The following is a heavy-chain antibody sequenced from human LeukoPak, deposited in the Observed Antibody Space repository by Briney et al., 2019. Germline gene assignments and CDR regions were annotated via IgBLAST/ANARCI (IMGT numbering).Heavy chain of an antibody. Sequence: GASVKVSCKASGYTFTSYGISWVRQAPGQGLEWMGWISADNGKTNYAQKLQGRVTMTTDTSTTTAYMELRSLRSDDTAVYYCARAMCSSTICHGRNDYWGQGTLVTVFS. CDR1: GYTFTSYG. CDR3: ARAMCSSTICHGRNDY. D-gene: IGHD2-2*01. V-gene: IGHV1-18*04. J-gene: IGHJ4*02. CDR2: ISADNGKT.